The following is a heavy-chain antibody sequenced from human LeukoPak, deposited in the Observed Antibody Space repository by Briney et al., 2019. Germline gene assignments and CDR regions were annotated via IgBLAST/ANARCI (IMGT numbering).Heavy chain of an antibody. CDR1: GYTFTSCD. Sequence: GASVKVSCKASGYTFTSCDINWVRQATGQGLEWMGWMNPNSGNTGYAQKFQGRVTMTRNTSISTAYMELSSLRSEDTAVYYCASGGYSYGEYDYWGQGTLVTVSS. CDR3: ASGGYSYGEYDY. V-gene: IGHV1-8*01. CDR2: MNPNSGNT. J-gene: IGHJ4*02. D-gene: IGHD5-18*01.